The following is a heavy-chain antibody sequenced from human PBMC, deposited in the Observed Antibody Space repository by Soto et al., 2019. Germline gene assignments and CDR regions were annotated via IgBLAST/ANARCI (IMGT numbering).Heavy chain of an antibody. D-gene: IGHD3-10*01. CDR3: AREVQVHTPAFVY. J-gene: IGHJ4*02. CDR2: ISSMFGAA. CDR1: GGTFNTYA. V-gene: IGHV1-69*19. Sequence: QVQLVQSGAEMKKPGSSVKVSCQSSGGTFNTYAMNWVRQAPGQGPEWMGDISSMFGAANYAPKFQGRVTITADESTGTSYMQLSSLTSEDTALYFCAREVQVHTPAFVYWGQGTQVTVSS.